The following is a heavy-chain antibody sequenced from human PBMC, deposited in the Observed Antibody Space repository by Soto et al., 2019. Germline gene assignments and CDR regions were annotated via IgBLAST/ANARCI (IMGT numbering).Heavy chain of an antibody. J-gene: IGHJ5*02. CDR1: GFTFSSYA. Sequence: GGSLRLSCAASGFTFSSYAMSWVRQAPGKGLEWVSAISGSGGSTYYADSVKGRFTISRDNSKNTLYLQMNSLRAEDTAAYYCAKDRVEVDRSWFDPWGQGALVSVSS. V-gene: IGHV3-23*01. CDR2: ISGSGGST. CDR3: AKDRVEVDRSWFDP. D-gene: IGHD3-22*01.